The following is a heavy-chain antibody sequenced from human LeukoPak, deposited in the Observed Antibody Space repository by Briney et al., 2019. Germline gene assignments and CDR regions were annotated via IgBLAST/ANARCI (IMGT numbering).Heavy chain of an antibody. CDR2: INHSGST. Sequence: SETLSLTCAVYGGSFSGYYWSWIRQPPGKGLEWIGEINHSGSTNYNPSLKSRVPISVDTSKNQFSLKLSSVTAADTAVYYCARDQGGGSYGYWGQGTLVTVSS. D-gene: IGHD1-26*01. J-gene: IGHJ4*02. CDR3: ARDQGGGSYGY. CDR1: GGSFSGYY. V-gene: IGHV4-34*01.